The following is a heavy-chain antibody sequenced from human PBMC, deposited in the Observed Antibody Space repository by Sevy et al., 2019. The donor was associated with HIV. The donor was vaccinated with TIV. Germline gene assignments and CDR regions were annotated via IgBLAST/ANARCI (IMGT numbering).Heavy chain of an antibody. D-gene: IGHD1-26*01. V-gene: IGHV1-2*06. CDR3: ASHYPRGIVGATGRVAFDI. J-gene: IGHJ3*02. CDR2: INPNSGGT. CDR1: GYTFTGYY. Sequence: ASVKVSCKASGYTFTGYYMHWVRQAPGQGLKWMGRINPNSGGTNYAQKFQGRVTMTRDTSISTAYMELSRLRSDDTAVYYCASHYPRGIVGATGRVAFDIWGQGTMVTVSS.